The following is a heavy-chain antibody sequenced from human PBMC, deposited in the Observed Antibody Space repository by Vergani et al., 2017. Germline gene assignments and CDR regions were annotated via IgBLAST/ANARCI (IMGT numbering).Heavy chain of an antibody. Sequence: EVQLVESGGGLVQPGGSLRLSCAASGFTFSSYEMNWVRQAPGKGLEWVSYISSSGSTIYYADSVKGRFTISRDNAKNTLYLQMNSLRAEDTAVYYCAKGTNYGSGSLDYWGQGTLVTVSS. CDR2: ISSSGSTI. CDR3: AKGTNYGSGSLDY. CDR1: GFTFSSYE. V-gene: IGHV3-48*03. D-gene: IGHD3-10*01. J-gene: IGHJ4*02.